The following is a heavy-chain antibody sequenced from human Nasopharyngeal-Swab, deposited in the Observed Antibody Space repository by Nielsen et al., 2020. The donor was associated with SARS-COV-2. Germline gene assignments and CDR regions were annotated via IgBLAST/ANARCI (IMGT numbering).Heavy chain of an antibody. CDR2: INPNSGGT. CDR3: AYHSSDRGY. D-gene: IGHD6-19*01. V-gene: IGHV1-2*06. J-gene: IGHJ4*02. Sequence: ASVKVSCKASGYTFPGSYIHWVRQAPGQGLEWMGRINPNSGGTNYAQKFQGRVTMTRDTSISTAYMELSRLRSDDTAVYYCAYHSSDRGYWGQGTLVTVSS. CDR1: GYTFPGSY.